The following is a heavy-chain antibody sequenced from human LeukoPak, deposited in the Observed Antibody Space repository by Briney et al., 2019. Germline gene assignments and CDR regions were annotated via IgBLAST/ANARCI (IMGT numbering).Heavy chain of an antibody. CDR2: IKDDGSEK. V-gene: IGHV3-7*01. Sequence: GGSLRLSCVVSGFTFRSYWMSWVRQAPGKGLEWVANIKDDGSEKNYVDSVKGRFTISRDNAKNSLSLQVNSLRDEDTAVYYCARDIPGAASAFDVWGQGTMVTVSS. D-gene: IGHD2-2*01. J-gene: IGHJ3*01. CDR3: ARDIPGAASAFDV. CDR1: GFTFRSYW.